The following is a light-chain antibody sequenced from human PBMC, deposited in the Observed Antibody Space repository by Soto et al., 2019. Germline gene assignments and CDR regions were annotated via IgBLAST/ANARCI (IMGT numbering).Light chain of an antibody. Sequence: IHSSHYPSTLGSSAGDRVTITCRASQTISSWLAWYQQKPGKAPKLLIYKASTLKSGVPSRFSGSGSGTEFTLTISSLQPEDFATYYCLQDYNYPSTFGQGTRLEIK. CDR2: KAS. J-gene: IGKJ5*01. V-gene: IGKV1-5*03. CDR1: QTISSW. CDR3: LQDYNYPST.